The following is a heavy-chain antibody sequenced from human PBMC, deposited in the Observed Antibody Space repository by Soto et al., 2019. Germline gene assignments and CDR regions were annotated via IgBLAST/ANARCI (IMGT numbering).Heavy chain of an antibody. CDR2: IYFRGNT. CDR3: ARLEGLATISYYFDF. CDR1: GDSINSDKYY. D-gene: IGHD3-9*01. V-gene: IGHV4-39*01. Sequence: QLQLQESGPGLVKPSETLSLTCSVPGDSINSDKYYWGWIRQPPGKGLEWIGSIYFRGNTYYNPSLQTRVTISLDKSKSQFSLKLTSVTAADSAVYFCARLEGLATISYYFDFWGQGALVTVSS. J-gene: IGHJ4*02.